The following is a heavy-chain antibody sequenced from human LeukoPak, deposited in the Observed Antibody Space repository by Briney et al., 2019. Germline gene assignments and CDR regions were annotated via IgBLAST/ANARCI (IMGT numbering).Heavy chain of an antibody. Sequence: GGSLRLSCAASGFTFDDYAMHWVRQAPGKGLEWVSGISWNSGSIGYADSVKGRFTISRDNAKNSLYLQMNSLRAEDTAVYYCARDYTQYYYYYYMDVWGKGTTVTVSS. J-gene: IGHJ6*03. D-gene: IGHD2-2*02. V-gene: IGHV3-9*01. CDR2: ISWNSGSI. CDR3: ARDYTQYYYYYYMDV. CDR1: GFTFDDYA.